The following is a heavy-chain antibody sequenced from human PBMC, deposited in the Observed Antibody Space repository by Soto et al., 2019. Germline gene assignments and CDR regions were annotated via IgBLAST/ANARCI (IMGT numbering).Heavy chain of an antibody. CDR3: AREENCSDGICYSEYFQR. J-gene: IGHJ1*01. Sequence: QVQLVQSGAEVKKPGASVKVSCKASGYIFTAYSMHWVRQAPGQGLEWMGVVNPSGGSTNYAQKFQGRITRTRETSTSTVYMDLSSLTSEDTAVYYCAREENCSDGICYSEYFQRWGQGTLVTVSS. V-gene: IGHV1-46*01. CDR1: GYIFTAYS. CDR2: VNPSGGST. D-gene: IGHD2-15*01.